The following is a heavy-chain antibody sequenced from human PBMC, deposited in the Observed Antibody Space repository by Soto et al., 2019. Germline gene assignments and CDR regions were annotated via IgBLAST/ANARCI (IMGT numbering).Heavy chain of an antibody. J-gene: IGHJ4*02. CDR2: INHSGST. D-gene: IGHD3-22*01. Sequence: QVQLQQWGAGLLKPSETLSLTCAVYGGSFSGYYWSWIRQPPGKGLEWIGEINHSGSTNYNPSLKSRVTISVDTSKNQFSLKLSSVTAADTAVYYCARGGRKGSGYFSHDYWGQGTLVTVSS. CDR3: ARGGRKGSGYFSHDY. CDR1: GGSFSGYY. V-gene: IGHV4-34*01.